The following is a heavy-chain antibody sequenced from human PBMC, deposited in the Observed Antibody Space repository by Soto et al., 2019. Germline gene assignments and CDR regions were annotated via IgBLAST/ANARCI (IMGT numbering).Heavy chain of an antibody. CDR1: GGSFSGYY. CDR2: INHSGST. CDR3: ASLNLLRTMYSSSVRLFDP. V-gene: IGHV4-34*01. D-gene: IGHD6-6*01. Sequence: QVQLQQWGAGLLKPSETLSLTCAVYGGSFSGYYWSWIRQPPGKGLEWSGEINHSGSTNYKPSLKRRGTISVDTSKNQFSLKRSSVPAADTAVYYCASLNLLRTMYSSSVRLFDPWCQGTLVTVSS. J-gene: IGHJ5*02.